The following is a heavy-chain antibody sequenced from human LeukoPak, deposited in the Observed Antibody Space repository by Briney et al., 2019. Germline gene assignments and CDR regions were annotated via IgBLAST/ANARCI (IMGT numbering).Heavy chain of an antibody. CDR3: ARQDGSSWYWYYYYYMDV. Sequence: PGRSLRLSCAASGFTFDDYAMHWVRQAPGKGLEWVSGISWNSGSIGYADSVKGRFTISRDNAKNSLYLQMNSLRAEDTAVYYCARQDGSSWYWYYYYYMDVWGKGTTVTISS. CDR2: ISWNSGSI. D-gene: IGHD6-13*01. CDR1: GFTFDDYA. J-gene: IGHJ6*03. V-gene: IGHV3-9*01.